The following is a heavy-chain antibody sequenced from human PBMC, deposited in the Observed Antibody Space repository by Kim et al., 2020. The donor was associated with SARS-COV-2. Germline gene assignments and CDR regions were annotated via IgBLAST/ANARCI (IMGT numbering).Heavy chain of an antibody. CDR3: TTDEAGDFYDILTGYYSSRDY. V-gene: IGHV3-15*01. Sequence: GGSLRLSCAASGFTFSNAWMSWVRQAPGKGLEWVGRIKSKTDGGTTDYAAPVKGRFTISRDDSKNTLYLQMNSLKTEDTAVYYCTTDEAGDFYDILTGYYSSRDYWGQGTLVTVSS. CDR2: IKSKTDGGTT. J-gene: IGHJ4*02. D-gene: IGHD3-9*01. CDR1: GFTFSNAW.